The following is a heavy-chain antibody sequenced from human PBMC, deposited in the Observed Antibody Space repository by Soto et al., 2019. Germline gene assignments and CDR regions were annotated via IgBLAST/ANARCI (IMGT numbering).Heavy chain of an antibody. D-gene: IGHD2-21*01. J-gene: IGHJ4*02. V-gene: IGHV4-59*01. CDR1: GGSISGSY. CDR3: TKYRRTDAEGYSCDY. CDR2: IHYSGST. Sequence: PSETLSLTCTVSGGSISGSYWSWIRQTPGKGLEWVGYIHYSGSTNYNPSLKSRVTMSVDSAKNQFSLQLSSVTAADTAVYFCTKYRRTDAEGYSCDYWGQGALVTVSS.